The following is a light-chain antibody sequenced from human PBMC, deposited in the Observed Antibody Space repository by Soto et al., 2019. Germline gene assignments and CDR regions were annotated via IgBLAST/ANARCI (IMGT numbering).Light chain of an antibody. CDR3: QHYNSYLET. J-gene: IGKJ1*01. CDR1: QYIGKS. V-gene: IGKV1-5*03. CDR2: KAS. Sequence: DIQITQSPSTLSASVGDRVTITCRASQYIGKSLAWYQQKPGKAPKLLIYKASNLESEVPSRFSGSGSGTEFTFTISGLQPDDFATYYCQHYNSYLETFGQGTKVEV.